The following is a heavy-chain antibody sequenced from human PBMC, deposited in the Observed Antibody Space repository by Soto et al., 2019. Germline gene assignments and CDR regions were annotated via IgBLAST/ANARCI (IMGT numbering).Heavy chain of an antibody. CDR1: GGTFSTSA. Sequence: QVKLVQSGAEVMQHGSSVRVSCKASGGTFSTSAISWVRQAPGQGLEWMGGIIPIFGTADYAQKFQGRVTITSDESTSTAYMALSILRSQDTAVYFCARYKDRVPFVGIYYYAIDVWGQGTTGTVSS. V-gene: IGHV1-69*05. CDR3: ARYKDRVPFVGIYYYAIDV. CDR2: IIPIFGTA. J-gene: IGHJ6*02. D-gene: IGHD2-15*01.